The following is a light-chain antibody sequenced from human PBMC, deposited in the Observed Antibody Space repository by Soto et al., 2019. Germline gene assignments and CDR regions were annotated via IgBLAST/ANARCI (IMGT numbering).Light chain of an antibody. Sequence: QSALTQPASVSGSPGQSVTMSCTGTSSDVGRYNYVSWYQQHPDKAPKLIIYEVSNRPSGVSNRFSGSKSGNTASLTISGLQAEDEADYYCSSYTSRPYVFGTGTKLTVL. V-gene: IGLV2-14*01. J-gene: IGLJ1*01. CDR2: EVS. CDR1: SSDVGRYNY. CDR3: SSYTSRPYV.